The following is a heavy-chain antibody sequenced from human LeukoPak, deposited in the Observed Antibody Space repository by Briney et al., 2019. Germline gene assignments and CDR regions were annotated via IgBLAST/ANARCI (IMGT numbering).Heavy chain of an antibody. J-gene: IGHJ5*02. V-gene: IGHV3-11*04. CDR3: ARRLGYCSGGSCPRWFDP. D-gene: IGHD2-15*01. CDR1: GFTFSDYY. CDR2: ISSSGSTI. Sequence: GGSLRLSCAASGFTFSDYYMSWIRQAPGKGLEWVSYISSSGSTIYYADSVKGRFTISRDNAKNSLYLQMNSLRAEDTAVYYCARRLGYCSGGSCPRWFDPWGQGTLVTVSS.